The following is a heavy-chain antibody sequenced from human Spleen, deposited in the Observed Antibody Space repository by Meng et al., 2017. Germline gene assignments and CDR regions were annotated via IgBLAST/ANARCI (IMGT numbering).Heavy chain of an antibody. CDR3: AREVGPYQYYYGLDV. CDR1: GFTFSDYY. D-gene: IGHD1-26*01. Sequence: GESLKISCAASGFTFSDYYMSWVRQAPGKGLEWVAGIKQDGSEKYYVDSVKGRFTISRDNSKNTLYLQMNSLRAEDTAVYYCAREVGPYQYYYGLDVWGQGTTVTVSS. CDR2: IKQDGSEK. V-gene: IGHV3-7*01. J-gene: IGHJ6*02.